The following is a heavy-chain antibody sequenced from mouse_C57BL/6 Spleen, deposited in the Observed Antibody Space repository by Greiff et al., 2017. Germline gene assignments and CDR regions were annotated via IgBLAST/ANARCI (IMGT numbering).Heavy chain of an antibody. CDR3: ASHLLCAMDY. J-gene: IGHJ4*01. Sequence: VQLQQSGPELVQPGASVKISCKASGYAFSSSWMNWVKQRPGKGLEWIGRVYPGDGDTNYNGKFKGKATLTADKSSSTAYMQLSSLTSEDSAVYFFASHLLCAMDYWGQGTSVTVSS. CDR1: GYAFSSSW. D-gene: IGHD2-1*01. V-gene: IGHV1-82*01. CDR2: VYPGDGDT.